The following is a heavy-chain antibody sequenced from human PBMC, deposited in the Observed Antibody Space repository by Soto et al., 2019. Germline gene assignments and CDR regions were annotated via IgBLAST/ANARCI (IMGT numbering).Heavy chain of an antibody. CDR1: GFSFSNYG. V-gene: IGHV3-30*18. D-gene: IGHD6-13*01. J-gene: IGHJ6*02. Sequence: QVQLVESGGGVVQPGRSLRLSCAASGFSFSNYGMHWVRQAPGKGLEWVAVISYDGGIEYYADSVKGRFTISRDNSRNTLFLQMNSLRVEDTAAYYCAKDVKEAFRYSSSWSHWELHRTYGMDVWGQGTTVIVSS. CDR2: ISYDGGIE. CDR3: AKDVKEAFRYSSSWSHWELHRTYGMDV.